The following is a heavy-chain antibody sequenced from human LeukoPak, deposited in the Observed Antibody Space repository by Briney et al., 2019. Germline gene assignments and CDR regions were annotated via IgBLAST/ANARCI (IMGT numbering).Heavy chain of an antibody. D-gene: IGHD2-15*01. Sequence: GASLKISCKGSGSRFTSYWIGWVRQMPGKGLEGMGIIYPGDSDTSYSPSFQGQVTISADKSISTAYLQWSSLKASDTAMYYCARAPLQYCSGGSCQSPPDYWGQGTLVTVSS. CDR2: IYPGDSDT. V-gene: IGHV5-51*01. CDR3: ARAPLQYCSGGSCQSPPDY. J-gene: IGHJ4*02. CDR1: GSRFTSYW.